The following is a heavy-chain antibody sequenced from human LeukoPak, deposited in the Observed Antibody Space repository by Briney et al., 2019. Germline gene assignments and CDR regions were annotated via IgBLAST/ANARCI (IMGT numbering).Heavy chain of an antibody. Sequence: SETLFLTCTVSGGSISSYYWSWIRQPPGKGLEWIGYIYYSGSTNYNPSLKSRVTISVDTSKNQFSLKLSSVTAADTAVYYCARHTATGLKRYYYYYGMDVWGQGTTVTVSS. D-gene: IGHD3-16*01. J-gene: IGHJ6*02. CDR2: IYYSGST. CDR3: ARHTATGLKRYYYYYGMDV. CDR1: GGSISSYY. V-gene: IGHV4-59*08.